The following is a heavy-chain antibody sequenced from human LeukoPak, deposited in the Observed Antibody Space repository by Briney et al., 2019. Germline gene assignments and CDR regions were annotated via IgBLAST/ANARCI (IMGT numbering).Heavy chain of an antibody. CDR2: INSDGSST. D-gene: IGHD2-15*01. Sequence: PGGSLRLSCAASGFTFSSYWIHWVRQAPGKGLVWVSRINSDGSSTSYADSVKGRFTISRDNAKNTVYLQMNSLRGEDTAVYYCARILAISGRDSWGQGTLVTVSS. J-gene: IGHJ4*02. CDR1: GFTFSSYW. V-gene: IGHV3-74*01. CDR3: ARILAISGRDS.